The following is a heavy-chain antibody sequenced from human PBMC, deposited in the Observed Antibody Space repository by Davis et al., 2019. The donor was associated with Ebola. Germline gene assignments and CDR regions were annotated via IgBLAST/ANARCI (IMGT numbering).Heavy chain of an antibody. V-gene: IGHV4-31*03. D-gene: IGHD4-11*01. CDR3: ARGFLPVYSNLNYYYYGMDV. CDR2: IYYSGST. J-gene: IGHJ6*02. CDR1: GGSISSGGYY. Sequence: SETLSLTCTVSGGSISSGGYYWSWIRQHPGKGLEWIGYIYYSGSTYYNPSLKSRVTISVDTSKNQFSLKLSSVTAADTAVYYCARGFLPVYSNLNYYYYGMDVWGQGTTVTVSS.